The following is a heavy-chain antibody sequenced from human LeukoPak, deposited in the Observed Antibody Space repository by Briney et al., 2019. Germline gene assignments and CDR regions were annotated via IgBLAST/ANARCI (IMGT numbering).Heavy chain of an antibody. CDR2: IHRSGST. CDR3: AREIVGGFNPGAY. D-gene: IGHD1-14*01. CDR1: PASTTSNF. V-gene: IGHV4-4*02. J-gene: IGHJ4*02. Sequence: KPSEPLSLPCPVSPASTTSNFWSWVRQPPGKGLEWIGEIHRSGSTNYNPSLQSRVIISIGSSKNQIALELSSVTAADTAVYYCAREIVGGFNPGAYWGQGTLVTVSS.